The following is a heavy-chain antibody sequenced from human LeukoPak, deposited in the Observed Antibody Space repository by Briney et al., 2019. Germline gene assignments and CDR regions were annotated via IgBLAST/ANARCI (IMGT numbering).Heavy chain of an antibody. V-gene: IGHV4-59*01. CDR3: ARFYGGNVAEYLQH. J-gene: IGHJ1*01. CDR1: GGSTSSYY. Sequence: SETLSLTCTVSGGSTSSYYWSWIRQPPGKGLEWIGYIYYSGSTNYNPSLKSRVTISVDTSKNQFSLKLSSVTAADTAVYYCARFYGGNVAEYLQHWGQGTLVTVSS. D-gene: IGHD4-23*01. CDR2: IYYSGST.